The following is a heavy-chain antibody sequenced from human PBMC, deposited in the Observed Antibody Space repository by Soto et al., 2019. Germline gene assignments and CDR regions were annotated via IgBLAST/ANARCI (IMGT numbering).Heavy chain of an antibody. CDR2: ISYDGSNK. CDR1: GFTFSSYG. Sequence: GGSLRLSCAASGFTFSSYGMHWVRQAPGRGLEWVAVISYDGSNKYYADSVKGRFTISRDNSKNTLYLQMNSLRAEDTAVYYCAKDLRYSRGYYYYGMDVWGQGTTVTVSS. CDR3: AKDLRYSRGYYYYGMDV. V-gene: IGHV3-30*18. J-gene: IGHJ6*02. D-gene: IGHD6-13*01.